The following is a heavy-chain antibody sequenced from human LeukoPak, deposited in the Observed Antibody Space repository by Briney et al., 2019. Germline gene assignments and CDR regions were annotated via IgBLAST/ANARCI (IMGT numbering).Heavy chain of an antibody. CDR3: ARTYYYDSSGYYSNWFDP. D-gene: IGHD3-22*01. CDR2: IYYSGST. J-gene: IGHJ5*02. Sequence: SETLSLTCTVSGGSISSSSYYWGWLRQPPGKGLEWIVSIYYSGSTYYNPSLKSRVTISVDTSKNQFSLKLSSVTAADTAVYYCARTYYYDSSGYYSNWFDPWGQGTLVTVSS. CDR1: GGSISSSSYY. V-gene: IGHV4-39*01.